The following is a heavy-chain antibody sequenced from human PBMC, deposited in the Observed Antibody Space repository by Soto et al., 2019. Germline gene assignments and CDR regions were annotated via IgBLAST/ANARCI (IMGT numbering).Heavy chain of an antibody. CDR2: FDPEDGET. D-gene: IGHD3-16*01. CDR3: AKDGGGGGDFDY. Sequence: ASVKVSCKVSGYTLTELSMHWVRQAPGKGLEWMGGFDPEDGETIYAQKFQGRVTMTEDTSTDTAYMELSSLRSEDTAVYYCAKDGGGGGDFDYWGQGTLVTVSS. V-gene: IGHV1-24*01. J-gene: IGHJ4*02. CDR1: GYTLTELS.